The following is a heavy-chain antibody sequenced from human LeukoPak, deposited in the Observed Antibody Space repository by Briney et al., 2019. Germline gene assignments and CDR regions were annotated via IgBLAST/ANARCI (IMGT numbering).Heavy chain of an antibody. V-gene: IGHV4-31*03. CDR2: IYYSGST. J-gene: IGHJ4*02. CDR3: AGGVVVVAATPYYFDY. Sequence: SQTLSLTCTVSGGSISSGGYYWSWIRQHPGKGLEWIEYIYYSGSTYYNPSLKSRVTISVDTSKNQFSLKLSSVTAADTAVYYCAGGVVVVAATPYYFDYWGQGTLVTVSS. D-gene: IGHD2-15*01. CDR1: GGSISSGGYY.